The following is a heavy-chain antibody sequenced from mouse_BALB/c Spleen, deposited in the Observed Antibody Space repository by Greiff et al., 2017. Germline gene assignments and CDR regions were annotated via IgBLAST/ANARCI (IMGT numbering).Heavy chain of an antibody. CDR1: GFTFTDYY. V-gene: IGHV7-3*02. Sequence: EVHLVESGGGLVQPGGSLRLSCATSGFTFTDYYMSWVRQPPGKALEWLGFIRNKANGYTTEYSASVKGRFTISRDNSQSILYLQMNTLRAEDSATYDCARDKNWDVGYAMDYWGQGTSVTVSS. CDR2: IRNKANGYTT. CDR3: ARDKNWDVGYAMDY. J-gene: IGHJ4*01. D-gene: IGHD4-1*01.